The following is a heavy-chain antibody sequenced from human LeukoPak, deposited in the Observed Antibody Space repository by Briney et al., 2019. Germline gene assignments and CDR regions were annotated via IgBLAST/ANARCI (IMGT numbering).Heavy chain of an antibody. CDR1: GFTFSSHA. CDR3: ATEAVEGGMYSGDYYGMDV. J-gene: IGHJ6*02. Sequence: GGSLRLSCAASGFTFSSHALHWVRQAPGKGLVWVALISYDGSTKYYPDSVKGRFSISRDNSDNTLYLQMNSLRADDTAVYYCATEAVEGGMYSGDYYGMDVWGQGTAVTVSS. D-gene: IGHD1-26*01. V-gene: IGHV3-30*04. CDR2: ISYDGSTK.